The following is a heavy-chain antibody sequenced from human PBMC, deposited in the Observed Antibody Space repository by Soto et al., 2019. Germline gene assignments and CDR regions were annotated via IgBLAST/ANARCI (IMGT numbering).Heavy chain of an antibody. Sequence: EGQLVEFGGGLVKPGGSLRLSCAASGFSFSIYSYNWVRQAPGKGLEWLSYISPAGSSIYYADSVKGRFTISRDSARDSVYLQMHTLRAEDTAVYYCANDRGWSGGFDIWGQGTMVTVSS. CDR3: ANDRGWSGGFDI. CDR1: GFSFSIYS. J-gene: IGHJ3*02. V-gene: IGHV3-48*01. CDR2: ISPAGSSI. D-gene: IGHD3-10*02.